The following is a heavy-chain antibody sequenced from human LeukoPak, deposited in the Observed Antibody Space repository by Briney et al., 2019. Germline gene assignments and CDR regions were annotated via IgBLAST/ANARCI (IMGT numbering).Heavy chain of an antibody. V-gene: IGHV1-8*03. Sequence: ASVKVSCKASGYTFTSYDINWVRQATGQGLEWMGWMNPNSGNTGYAQKFQGRVTITRNTSISTAYMELSSLRSEDTAVYYCARGDQHYDWFDPWGQGTLVTVSS. D-gene: IGHD2-2*01. CDR3: ARGDQHYDWFDP. CDR1: GYTFTSYD. J-gene: IGHJ5*02. CDR2: MNPNSGNT.